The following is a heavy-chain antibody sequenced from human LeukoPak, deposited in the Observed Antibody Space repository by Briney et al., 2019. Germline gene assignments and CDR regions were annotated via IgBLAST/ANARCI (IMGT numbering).Heavy chain of an antibody. D-gene: IGHD5-18*01. CDR2: IYPSDSDT. CDR3: AKCGYSGYGYSYMDV. Sequence: GESLNISCQGSGYSFTSYWIGWVRQMPGKGREWMGVIYPSDSDTSYRPTFQVQVTSSAAKSISTPYLQWSSLKASDTAMYDCAKCGYSGYGYSYMDVWGKGTTVTISS. V-gene: IGHV5-51*01. CDR1: GYSFTSYW. J-gene: IGHJ6*03.